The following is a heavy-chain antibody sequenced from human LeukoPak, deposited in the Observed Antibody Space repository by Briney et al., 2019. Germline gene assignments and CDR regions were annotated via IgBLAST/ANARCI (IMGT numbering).Heavy chain of an antibody. Sequence: GGTLRLSCAGSGFSFSSHGMNWVRQASGKGLEWVSGISPSGDITYYTDSVRGRFTISRDNFKNTLSLQVNSLRAEDTAMYYCAKDDDWGRYKHWGQGTLVTVSS. CDR2: ISPSGDIT. V-gene: IGHV3-23*01. J-gene: IGHJ1*01. CDR1: GFSFSSHG. D-gene: IGHD3-16*01. CDR3: AKDDDWGRYKH.